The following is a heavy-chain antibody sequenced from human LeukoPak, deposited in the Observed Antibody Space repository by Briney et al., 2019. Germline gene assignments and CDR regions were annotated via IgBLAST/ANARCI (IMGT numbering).Heavy chain of an antibody. CDR3: ARDLSTTMIVVVSNWFDP. V-gene: IGHV1-18*01. CDR2: ISAYNGNT. Sequence: ASVKVSCKASGYTFTSYGISWVRQAPGQGLEWMGWISAYNGNTNYAQKFQGRVTMTRDMSTSTVYMELSSLRSEDTAVYYCARDLSTTMIVVVSNWFDPWGQGTLVTVSS. CDR1: GYTFTSYG. J-gene: IGHJ5*02. D-gene: IGHD3-22*01.